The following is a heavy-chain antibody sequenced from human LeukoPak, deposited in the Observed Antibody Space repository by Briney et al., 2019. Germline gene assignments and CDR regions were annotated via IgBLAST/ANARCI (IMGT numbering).Heavy chain of an antibody. CDR1: GFTFSNAW. D-gene: IGHD3-10*01. V-gene: IGHV3-15*01. CDR3: TTGHVPSYYGSGSYLDY. J-gene: IGHJ4*02. Sequence: GGSLRLSCAATGFTFSNAWMSWVRQAPGKGLEWVGRIKSKTDGGTTDYAAPVKGRFTISRDDSKNTLYLQMNSLKTEDTAVYYCTTGHVPSYYGSGSYLDYWGQGTLVTVSS. CDR2: IKSKTDGGTT.